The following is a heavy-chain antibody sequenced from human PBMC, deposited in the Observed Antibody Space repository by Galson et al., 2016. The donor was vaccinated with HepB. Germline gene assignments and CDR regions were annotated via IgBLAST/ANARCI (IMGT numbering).Heavy chain of an antibody. CDR1: GYTFTNYW. J-gene: IGHJ4*02. V-gene: IGHV5-51*01. D-gene: IGHD2-15*01. CDR3: ARPGRGCSGGGCIPYYFDA. Sequence: QSGAEVKKTGESLKISCKASGYTFTNYWIGWVRQLPGKGLEWMGIIYPGDSDTRYSPSFQGQVTISADTSITTAYLQWSSLKASATAMYYCARPGRGCSGGGCIPYYFDAWGQGTLVTVSS. CDR2: IYPGDSDT.